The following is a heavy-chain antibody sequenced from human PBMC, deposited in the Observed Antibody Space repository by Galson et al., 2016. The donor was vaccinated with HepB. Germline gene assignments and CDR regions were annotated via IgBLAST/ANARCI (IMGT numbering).Heavy chain of an antibody. CDR1: GGTFSSYA. CDR3: ARDQKVPGPVDFDL. J-gene: IGHJ4*02. D-gene: IGHD2-15*01. Sequence: SCKASGGTFSSYAMSWVRQAPGKGLEWVSSIRSSTSFIYYADSVRGRFTISRDNAKTLVYLQMNSLRIEDTGIYYCARDQKVPGPVDFDLWGQGTLVTVSS. CDR2: IRSSTSFI. V-gene: IGHV3-21*06.